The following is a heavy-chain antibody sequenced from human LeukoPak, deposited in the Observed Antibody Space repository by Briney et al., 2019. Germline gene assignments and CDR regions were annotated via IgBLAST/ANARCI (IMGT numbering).Heavy chain of an antibody. D-gene: IGHD3-16*01. Sequence: GGSLRLSCAASGFTFSSYAMSWVRQAPGKGLGWVSSIRGSGDDTYYADSVKGRFTISRDNSKNTLYLQMNSLRAEDTAVYYCAKGGTRVWSPDCWGQGSLVTVSS. V-gene: IGHV3-23*01. CDR1: GFTFSSYA. CDR3: AKGGTRVWSPDC. CDR2: IRGSGDDT. J-gene: IGHJ4*02.